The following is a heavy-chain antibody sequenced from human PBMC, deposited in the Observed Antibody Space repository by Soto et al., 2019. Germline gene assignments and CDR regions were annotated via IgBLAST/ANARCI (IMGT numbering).Heavy chain of an antibody. D-gene: IGHD2-2*01. CDR3: VRAWGGVIVPAGRDYHDMDV. V-gene: IGHV1-69*06. J-gene: IGHJ6*02. CDR1: GGTFNTYP. CDR2: IIPIFGSA. Sequence: QGQLVQSGAEVKKPGSSVKVSCKASGGTFNTYPISWVRQAPGQGLEWMGGIIPIFGSANYAQKFQGRVTITADKSTSTAYMELSSLRSEDTAVYYCVRAWGGVIVPAGRDYHDMDVWGQGTTVTVSS.